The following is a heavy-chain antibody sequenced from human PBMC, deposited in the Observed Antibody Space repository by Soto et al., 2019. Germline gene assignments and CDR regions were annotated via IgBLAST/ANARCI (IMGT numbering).Heavy chain of an antibody. V-gene: IGHV1-3*01. CDR3: AREPIAVAGTRDAFDI. CDR1: GYTFTSYA. J-gene: IGHJ3*02. CDR2: INAGNGNT. D-gene: IGHD6-19*01. Sequence: GASVKVSCKASGYTFTSYAMHWVRQAPGQRLEWMGWINAGNGNTKYSQKFQGRVTITRDTSASTAYMELSSLRSEDTAVYYCAREPIAVAGTRDAFDIWGQGTMVTVSS.